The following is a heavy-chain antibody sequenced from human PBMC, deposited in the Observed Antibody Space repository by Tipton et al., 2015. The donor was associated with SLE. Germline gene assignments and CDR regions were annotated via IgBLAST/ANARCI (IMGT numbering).Heavy chain of an antibody. D-gene: IGHD6-6*01. CDR3: ARGGSIAARRAFDY. J-gene: IGHJ4*02. Sequence: TLSITCAVYGGSFSGYYWSWIRQTPGKGLEWIGEINHSGSTNYNPSLKSRVTISVDTSKNQFSLKLSSVTAADTAVYYCARGGSIAARRAFDYWGQGTLVTVSS. V-gene: IGHV4-34*01. CDR2: INHSGST. CDR1: GGSFSGYY.